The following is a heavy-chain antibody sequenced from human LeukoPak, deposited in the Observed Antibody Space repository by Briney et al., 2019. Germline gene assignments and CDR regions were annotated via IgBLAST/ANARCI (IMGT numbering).Heavy chain of an antibody. V-gene: IGHV3-33*01. J-gene: IGHJ4*02. D-gene: IGHD3-22*01. CDR1: GFTFSSYG. CDR3: ARVYYYDSSGYSPDY. CDR2: IWYDGSNK. Sequence: GGSLRLSCAASGFTFSSYGMHWVRQAPGKGLEWVAVIWYDGSNKYYADSVKGRFTISRDNSKNTLYLQMNSLRAGDTAVYYCARVYYYDSSGYSPDYWGQGTLVTVSS.